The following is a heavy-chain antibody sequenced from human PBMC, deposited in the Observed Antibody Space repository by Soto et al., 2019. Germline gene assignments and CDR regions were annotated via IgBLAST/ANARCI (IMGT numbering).Heavy chain of an antibody. CDR1: GITFSNAW. CDR2: ISSSGSTI. D-gene: IGHD2-2*01. J-gene: IGHJ6*02. CDR3: AGYCSSTSCYRYYYYGMDV. V-gene: IGHV3-11*01. Sequence: GSLRLSCAASGITFSNAWMTWVRQAPGKGLEWVSYISSSGSTIYYADSVKGRFTISRDNAKNSLYLQMNSLRAEDTAVYYCAGYCSSTSCYRYYYYGMDVWGQGT.